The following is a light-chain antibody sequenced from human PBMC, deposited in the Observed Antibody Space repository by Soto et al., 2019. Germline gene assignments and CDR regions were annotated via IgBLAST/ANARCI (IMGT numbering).Light chain of an antibody. CDR1: QSVSSF. V-gene: IGKV3-11*01. Sequence: EIVLTQSPATLSLSPGERATLSCRASQSVSSFLAWYQQKPGQAPRLLIYDASNRATDIPARFSVSGSGTDFTLTISSLEPEDFAVYYCQQRYNWPPSFTFGPGTRVDIK. CDR2: DAS. CDR3: QQRYNWPPSFT. J-gene: IGKJ3*01.